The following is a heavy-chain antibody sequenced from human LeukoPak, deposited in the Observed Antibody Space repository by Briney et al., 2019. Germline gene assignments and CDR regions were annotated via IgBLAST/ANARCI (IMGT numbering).Heavy chain of an antibody. D-gene: IGHD5-18*01. CDR1: GFTFSSYW. Sequence: GGSLRLSCAASGFTFSSYWMSWVRQAPGKGLEWVANIKQDGSEKYYVDSVKGRFTISRDNAKNSLYLQMNSLRAEDTAVYYCARGGYSYGFDAFDIWGQGTMITVSS. V-gene: IGHV3-7*04. J-gene: IGHJ3*02. CDR3: ARGGYSYGFDAFDI. CDR2: IKQDGSEK.